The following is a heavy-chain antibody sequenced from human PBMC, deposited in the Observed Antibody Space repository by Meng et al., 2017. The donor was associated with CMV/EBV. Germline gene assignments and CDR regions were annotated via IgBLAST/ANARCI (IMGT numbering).Heavy chain of an antibody. D-gene: IGHD3-3*01. J-gene: IGHJ6*02. V-gene: IGHV3-20*04. CDR1: GFTFDDYG. CDR3: ARDQSGSYYDFWSGYYTEKYYYGMDV. Sequence: GESLKISCAASGFTFDDYGMSWVRQAPGKGLEWVSGINWNGGSTGYADSVKGRFTISRDNAKNSLYLQMNSLRAEDTALYYCARDQSGSYYDFWSGYYTEKYYYGMDVWGQGTTVTVSS. CDR2: INWNGGST.